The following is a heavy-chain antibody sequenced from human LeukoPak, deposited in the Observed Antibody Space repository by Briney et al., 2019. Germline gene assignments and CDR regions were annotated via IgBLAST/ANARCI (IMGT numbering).Heavy chain of an antibody. CDR2: IYSGGNT. D-gene: IGHD3-16*01. CDR3: ARGSVITFGGVTQTGGNWFDP. CDR1: GGSITSYY. J-gene: IGHJ5*02. V-gene: IGHV4-4*07. Sequence: PSETLSLTCTVPGGSITSYYWSWIRQPAGKGLEWIGRIYSGGNTNYNPSLKSRVTMSVDTSKKQFSLKLSSVAAADTAVYYCARGSVITFGGVTQTGGNWFDPWGQGTLVTVSS.